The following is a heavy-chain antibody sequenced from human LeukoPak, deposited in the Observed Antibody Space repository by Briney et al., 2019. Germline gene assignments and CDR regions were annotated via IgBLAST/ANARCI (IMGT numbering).Heavy chain of an antibody. CDR2: ISSTSSYI. V-gene: IGHV3-21*01. CDR1: GFTFSTYT. J-gene: IGHJ4*02. D-gene: IGHD3-10*01. CDR3: TTESSDSLLWFGELERRVFDY. Sequence: GGSLRLSCAASGFTFSTYTMNWVRQAPGKGLEWVSSISSTSSYIYYADSVKGRFTISRDNAKNSLYLQMNSLRAEDTAVYYCTTESSDSLLWFGELERRVFDYWGQGTLVTVSS.